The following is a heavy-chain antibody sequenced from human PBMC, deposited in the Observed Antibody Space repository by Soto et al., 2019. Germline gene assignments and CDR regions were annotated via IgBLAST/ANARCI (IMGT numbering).Heavy chain of an antibody. CDR2: ISSSSSTI. CDR1: GFTFSSYS. Sequence: GGSLRLSCAASGFTFSSYSMNWVRQAPGKGLEWVSYISSSSSTIYYADSVKGRFTISRDNAKNSLYLQMNSLRDEDTAVYYCARDRVRELTIFGVVPTYYYYGMDVWGQGTTVTVSS. V-gene: IGHV3-48*02. J-gene: IGHJ6*02. D-gene: IGHD3-3*01. CDR3: ARDRVRELTIFGVVPTYYYYGMDV.